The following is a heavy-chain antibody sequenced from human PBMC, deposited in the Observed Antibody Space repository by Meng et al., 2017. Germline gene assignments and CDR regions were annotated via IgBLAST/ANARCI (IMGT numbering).Heavy chain of an antibody. CDR3: ARDVMSSRLAPNY. V-gene: IGHV3-21*01. CDR2: ISASSEYI. Sequence: ESLKISCVASGFSFSSYSMNWVRQAPGKGLEWVSSISASSEYIYYADSVKGRFAIFRDNSENSLYSTLDSLEADDTAVYYCARDVMSSRLAPNYWGQGTLVTVSS. J-gene: IGHJ4*02. CDR1: GFSFSSYS. D-gene: IGHD3-9*01.